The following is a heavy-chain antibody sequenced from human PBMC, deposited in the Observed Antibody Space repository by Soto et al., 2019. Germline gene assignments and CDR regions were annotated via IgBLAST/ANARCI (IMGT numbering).Heavy chain of an antibody. CDR3: ARDRSGSASGADF. CDR1: GFTFRYYG. V-gene: IGHV3-33*01. Sequence: GGSLRLSCAASGFTFRYYGMHWVRQAPGKGLEWVVVIWYDESNKYYADSVKGRFTISRDNSKNTLYLQMNSLRGEDTAVYYCARDRSGSASGADFWGQGTLVTVSS. D-gene: IGHD1-26*01. J-gene: IGHJ4*02. CDR2: IWYDESNK.